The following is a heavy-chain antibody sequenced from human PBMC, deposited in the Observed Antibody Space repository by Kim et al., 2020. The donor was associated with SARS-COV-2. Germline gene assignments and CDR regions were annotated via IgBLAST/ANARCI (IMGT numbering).Heavy chain of an antibody. V-gene: IGHV3-30*04. D-gene: IGHD2-15*01. CDR1: GFTFSSYA. Sequence: GGSLRLSCAASGFTFSSYAMHWVRQAPGKGLEWVAVISYDGSNKYYADSVKGRFTISRDNSKNTLYLQMNSLRAEDTAVYYCARECGSCYRCCGQGTLVTVAS. CDR2: ISYDGSNK. J-gene: IGHJ1*01. CDR3: ARECGSCYRC.